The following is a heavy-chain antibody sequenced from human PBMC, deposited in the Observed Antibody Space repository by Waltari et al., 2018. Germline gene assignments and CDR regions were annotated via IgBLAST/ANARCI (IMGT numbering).Heavy chain of an antibody. CDR1: GYTFTGYY. Sequence: QVQLVQSGSEVKKPGASVKVSCTASGYTFTGYYMHWVRRAPGQGVEWMRRINPNSGGTNYAQKCQCRITMTRDTSISTAYMEMSRLRADDTAVYYCARERYSSSWYADYWGQGTLVTVSS. J-gene: IGHJ4*02. V-gene: IGHV1-2*06. CDR3: ARERYSSSWYADY. CDR2: INPNSGGT. D-gene: IGHD6-13*01.